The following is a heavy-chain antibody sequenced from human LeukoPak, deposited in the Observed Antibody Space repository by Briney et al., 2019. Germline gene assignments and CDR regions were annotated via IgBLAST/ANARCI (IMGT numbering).Heavy chain of an antibody. CDR2: IYISGNT. CDR1: GDSISSDTYY. D-gene: IGHD2-15*01. CDR3: AGTRRYCSGGSCYNWFDP. J-gene: IGHJ5*02. V-gene: IGHV4-61*02. Sequence: PSETLSLTCIVSGDSISSDTYYWTWIRQPAGKGLEWIGRIYISGNTNYNPSLKSRVTISVDTSKNQFSLNLNSVTAADTAVYYCAGTRRYCSGGSCYNWFDPWGQGTLVTVSS.